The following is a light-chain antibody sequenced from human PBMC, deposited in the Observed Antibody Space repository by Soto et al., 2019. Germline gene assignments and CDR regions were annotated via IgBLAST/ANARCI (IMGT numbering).Light chain of an antibody. J-gene: IGLJ1*01. V-gene: IGLV2-23*02. CDR3: SSYAGSSTYV. CDR1: NSDVGSYNL. CDR2: EVS. Sequence: QSVLTQPASVSGSPGQSITISCTGTNSDVGSYNLVSWYQQHPGKAPKLMIYEVSKRPSGFSNRFSGSKSGNTASLTISGLQAEDEAGYYCSSYAGSSTYVFGNGTKVTVL.